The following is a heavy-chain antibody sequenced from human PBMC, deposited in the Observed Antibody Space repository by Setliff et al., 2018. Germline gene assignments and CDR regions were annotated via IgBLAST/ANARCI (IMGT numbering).Heavy chain of an antibody. CDR1: GGSFSGYY. D-gene: IGHD1-7*01. Sequence: SETLSLTCAVYGGSFSGYYWSWIRQPPGKGLEWIGEINHSGSTNYNPSLKSRVTISVDTSKNQFSLRLSSVTAADTAVYYCARHHRTHNWNYRTFTGYMDVWGKGTTVTVSS. CDR3: ARHHRTHNWNYRTFTGYMDV. V-gene: IGHV4-34*01. J-gene: IGHJ6*03. CDR2: INHSGST.